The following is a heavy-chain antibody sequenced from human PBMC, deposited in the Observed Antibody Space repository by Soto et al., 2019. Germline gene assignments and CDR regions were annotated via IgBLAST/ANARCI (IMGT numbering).Heavy chain of an antibody. J-gene: IGHJ4*02. V-gene: IGHV3-30*18. CDR3: AKVGSCGGSCYPLGY. CDR2: ISYDGSNK. Sequence: QVQLVESGGGVVQPGRSLRLSCAASGFTFSSYGMHWVRQAPGKGLEWVAVISYDGSNKYYADSVKGRFTISRYNSKNTLYLQMNSLRAEDTAVYYCAKVGSCGGSCYPLGYWGQGTLVTVSS. D-gene: IGHD2-15*01. CDR1: GFTFSSYG.